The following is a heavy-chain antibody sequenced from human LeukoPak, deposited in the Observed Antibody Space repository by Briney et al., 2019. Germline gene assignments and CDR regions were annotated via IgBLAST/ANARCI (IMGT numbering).Heavy chain of an antibody. Sequence: GGSLRLSCAASGFTFSSYAMTWVRQAPGKGLEWDSGIGASGTYYADSVKGRFTISRDNSKNTLYLQMNSLRAEDTAVYYCAKDHGSGSQIGWGQGTLVTVSS. J-gene: IGHJ4*02. CDR1: GFTFSSYA. CDR3: AKDHGSGSQIG. CDR2: IGASGT. V-gene: IGHV3-23*01. D-gene: IGHD1-26*01.